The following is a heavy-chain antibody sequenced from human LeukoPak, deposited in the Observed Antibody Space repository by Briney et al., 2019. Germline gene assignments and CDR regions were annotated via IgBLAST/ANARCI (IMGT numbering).Heavy chain of an antibody. CDR1: GGSISSSSYY. CDR3: ARTPSGWYGGWFDP. J-gene: IGHJ5*02. Sequence: PSETLSLTCTVSGGSISSSSYYWGWIRQPPGKGLEWIGSIYYSGSTYYNPSLESRVTISVHTSKNQFSLKLSSVTAADTAVYYCARTPSGWYGGWFDPWGQGTLVTVSS. D-gene: IGHD6-19*01. CDR2: IYYSGST. V-gene: IGHV4-39*01.